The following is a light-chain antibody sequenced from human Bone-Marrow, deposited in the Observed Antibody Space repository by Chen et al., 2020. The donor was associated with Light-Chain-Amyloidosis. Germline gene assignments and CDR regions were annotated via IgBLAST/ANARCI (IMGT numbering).Light chain of an antibody. V-gene: IGLV3-21*02. CDR1: NIGATS. CDR2: DDS. CDR3: QVWDRSSDRPV. Sequence: SNVLTQPSSVSVAPGQTATIACGGNNIGATSVHWYQPTPGPAPLLVVYDDSDRPSGIPERLSGSNSGNPATLTISRVEAGDEADYYCQVWDRSSDRPVFGGGTKLTVL. J-gene: IGLJ3*02.